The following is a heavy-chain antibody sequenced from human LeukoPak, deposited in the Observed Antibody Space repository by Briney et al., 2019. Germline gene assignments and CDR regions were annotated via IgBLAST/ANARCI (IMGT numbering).Heavy chain of an antibody. J-gene: IGHJ6*03. CDR2: ISGSGGST. V-gene: IGHV3-23*01. CDR1: GFTFSSYA. CDR3: AKGVRGVINYYYYYMDV. Sequence: PGGSLRLSCAASGFTFSSYAMSWFRQAPGKGLEWVSAISGSGGSTYYADSVKGRFTISRDNSKNTLYLQMNSLRAEDTAVYYCAKGVRGVINYYYYYMDVWGKGTTVTVSS. D-gene: IGHD3-10*01.